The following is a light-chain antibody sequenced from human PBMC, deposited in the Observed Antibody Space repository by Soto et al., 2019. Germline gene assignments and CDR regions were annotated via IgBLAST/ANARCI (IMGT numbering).Light chain of an antibody. CDR2: AAS. J-gene: IGKJ5*01. Sequence: DIQMTQSPSSLSASVGDRVTITCRASQSISSYLNWYQQKPGKAPKLLIYAASSLQSGVPSRFSGSGSRTDFTLTISNLQPEDFATYYCQQSYSTSITFGQGTRLEIK. V-gene: IGKV1-39*01. CDR1: QSISSY. CDR3: QQSYSTSIT.